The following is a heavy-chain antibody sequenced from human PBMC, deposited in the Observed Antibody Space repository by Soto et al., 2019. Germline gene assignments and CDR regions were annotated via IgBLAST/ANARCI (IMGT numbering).Heavy chain of an antibody. J-gene: IGHJ4*02. CDR1: GISFRGSA. CDR3: ARTFGLWDLPFHLDS. Sequence: LGLYSAGYGISFRGSAMRGVRQAPWRVLEWVSFISEVGGSIYYADSVKGRFTISRDNSKSTLYLELSSPRAEDTAVYFCARTFGLWDLPFHLDSWGQRT. V-gene: IGHV3-23*01. CDR2: ISEVGGSI. D-gene: IGHD3-10*01.